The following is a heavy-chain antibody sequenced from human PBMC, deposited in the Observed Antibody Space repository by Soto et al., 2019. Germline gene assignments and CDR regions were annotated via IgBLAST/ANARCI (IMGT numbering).Heavy chain of an antibody. D-gene: IGHD2-15*01. CDR2: IYYSGST. CDR3: ARRGGGYCSGGSCYRYYFDY. J-gene: IGHJ4*02. Sequence: SETLSLTCTVSGGSISSSSYYWGWIRQPPGKGLEWIGSIYYSGSTYYNPSLKSRVTISVDTSKNQFSLKLSSVTAADTAVYYCARRGGGYCSGGSCYRYYFDYWGQGTLVTVSS. CDR1: GGSISSSSYY. V-gene: IGHV4-39*01.